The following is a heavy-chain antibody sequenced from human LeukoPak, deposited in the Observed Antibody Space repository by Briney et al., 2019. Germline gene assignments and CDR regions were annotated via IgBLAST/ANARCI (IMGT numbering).Heavy chain of an antibody. CDR3: ARTSYLYWYFDL. J-gene: IGHJ2*01. Sequence: GGSLRLSCAASGFTFSDYYMSWIRQAPGKGLEWVSYVSSSGSTIYYADSVKGRFTISRDNAKNSLYLQMNSLRAEDTAVYYCARTSYLYWYFDLWGRGTLVTVSS. V-gene: IGHV3-11*01. CDR1: GFTFSDYY. D-gene: IGHD1-26*01. CDR2: VSSSGSTI.